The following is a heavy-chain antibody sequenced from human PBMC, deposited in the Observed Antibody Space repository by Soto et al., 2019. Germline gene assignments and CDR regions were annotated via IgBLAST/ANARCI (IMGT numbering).Heavy chain of an antibody. D-gene: IGHD2-15*01. J-gene: IGHJ5*02. CDR2: ISSSGSNT. CDR1: GFTFSSYA. V-gene: IGHV3-21*01. CDR3: ARGYTEYCSGGTCYLFDP. Sequence: GGSLRLSCAAAGFTFSSYAMSWVRQAQGKGLEWVSSISSSGSNTNYADSVKGRFTISRDNAKKSLYLQMNSLRAEDTAVYYCARGYTEYCSGGTCYLFDPWGQGTLVTVSS.